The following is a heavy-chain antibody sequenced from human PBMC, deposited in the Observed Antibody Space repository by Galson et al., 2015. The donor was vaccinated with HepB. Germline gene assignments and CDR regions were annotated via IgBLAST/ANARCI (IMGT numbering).Heavy chain of an antibody. Sequence: SVKVSCKASGYTFTSYAMHWVRQAPGQRLEWMGWINAGNGNTKYSQKFQGRVTITRDTSASTAYMELSSLRSEDTAVYYCARRYSGSNALDYWGQGTLVTVSS. CDR1: GYTFTSYA. V-gene: IGHV1-3*01. CDR2: INAGNGNT. D-gene: IGHD1-26*01. J-gene: IGHJ4*02. CDR3: ARRYSGSNALDY.